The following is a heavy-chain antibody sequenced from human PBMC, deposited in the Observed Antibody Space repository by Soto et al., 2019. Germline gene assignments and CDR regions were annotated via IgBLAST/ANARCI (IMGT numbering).Heavy chain of an antibody. V-gene: IGHV5-51*01. Sequence: EVQLVQSGAEVTKPGESLKISCEASGYSFTDYWIGWVRQMPGKGLEWMGIIYPGDSDTKYSPSFQGQVTMSADKSISTAYLQWNSLKASDTAMYYCARDGLSSSSSFDYWGQGTLVTVSS. CDR1: GYSFTDYW. CDR2: IYPGDSDT. CDR3: ARDGLSSSSSFDY. J-gene: IGHJ4*02. D-gene: IGHD6-6*01.